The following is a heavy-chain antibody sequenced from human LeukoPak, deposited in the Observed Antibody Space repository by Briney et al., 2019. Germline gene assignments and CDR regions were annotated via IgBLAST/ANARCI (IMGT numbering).Heavy chain of an antibody. CDR3: ARHIGGGIEDMDV. CDR2: IYVTGT. V-gene: IGHV4-59*08. J-gene: IGHJ6*03. Sequence: PSETLSLTCTVSGGSIGTYYWSWIRQSPGKGLEWIGYIYVTGTRYNPYLQSRVTISVDRSRNQFFLKMSSVTAADTAVYYCARHIGGGIEDMDVWGKGTRSSSP. D-gene: IGHD3-16*02. CDR1: GGSIGTYY.